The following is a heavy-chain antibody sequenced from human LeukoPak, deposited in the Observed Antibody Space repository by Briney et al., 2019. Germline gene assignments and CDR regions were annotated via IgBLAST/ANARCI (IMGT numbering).Heavy chain of an antibody. CDR1: GYTFTNYY. CDR3: ALAARYYYYTMDV. CDR2: INPSGGST. Sequence: GASVKVSCKASGYTFTNYYMHWVRQAPGQGLEWMGLINPSGGSTSHTQKFQGRVTLTRDTSTSTVYMELSSLRSEDTAVYYCALAARYYYYTMDVWGQGTTVTVSS. D-gene: IGHD6-6*01. J-gene: IGHJ6*02. V-gene: IGHV1-46*01.